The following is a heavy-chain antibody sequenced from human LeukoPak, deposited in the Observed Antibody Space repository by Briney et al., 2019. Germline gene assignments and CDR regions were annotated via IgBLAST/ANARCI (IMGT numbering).Heavy chain of an antibody. CDR2: ISGSGGST. CDR1: GFTVSSNY. J-gene: IGHJ4*02. CDR3: AKCSGYYLYFDY. D-gene: IGHD3-22*01. V-gene: IGHV3-23*01. Sequence: PGGSLRLSCAASGFTVSSNYMSWVRQAPGKGLEWVSAISGSGGSTYYADSVKGRFTISRDNSKNTLYLQMNSLRAEDTAVYYCAKCSGYYLYFDYWGQGTLVTVSS.